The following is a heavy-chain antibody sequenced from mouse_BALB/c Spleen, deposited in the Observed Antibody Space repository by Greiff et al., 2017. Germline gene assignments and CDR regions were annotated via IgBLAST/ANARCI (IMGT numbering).Heavy chain of an antibody. CDR3: ASRRMTTSYWYFDD. Sequence: VQLKESGPSLVKPSQTLSLTCSVTGDSITSGYWNWIRKFPGNKLEYMGYISYSGSTYYNPSLKSRISITRDTSKNQYYLQLNSVTTEDTATYYCASRRMTTSYWYFDDWGAGTTVTVAA. CDR2: ISYSGST. CDR1: GDSITSGY. D-gene: IGHD2-4*01. V-gene: IGHV3-8*02. J-gene: IGHJ1*01.